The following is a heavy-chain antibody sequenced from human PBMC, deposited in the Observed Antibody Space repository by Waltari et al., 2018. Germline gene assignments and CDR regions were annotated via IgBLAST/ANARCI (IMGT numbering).Heavy chain of an antibody. D-gene: IGHD2-2*02. V-gene: IGHV3-30*02. CDR3: AKDAFGNTYLDF. J-gene: IGHJ4*02. Sequence: QVNLVESGGGVVQPGGSLSLSCATSGFTFSNFCMHWVRQAPGKGLEWVALIWFDGSDKFYADSVRGRFTISRDNSARTLYLDMDSLRLDDTAMYYCAKDAFGNTYLDFWGQGTLVTVSS. CDR2: IWFDGSDK. CDR1: GFTFSNFC.